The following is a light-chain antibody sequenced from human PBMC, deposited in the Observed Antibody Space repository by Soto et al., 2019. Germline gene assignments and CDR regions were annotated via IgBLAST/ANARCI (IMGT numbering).Light chain of an antibody. Sequence: PGERATLSCRASQSVSSNLAWFQHKPGQAPRLLIYGASIRATGIPARFSGSGSGTDFTLTISSLEPEDFAVYYCQQRSNWPPEITFGQGTRLE. CDR1: QSVSSN. CDR3: QQRSNWPPEIT. J-gene: IGKJ5*01. V-gene: IGKV3-11*01. CDR2: GAS.